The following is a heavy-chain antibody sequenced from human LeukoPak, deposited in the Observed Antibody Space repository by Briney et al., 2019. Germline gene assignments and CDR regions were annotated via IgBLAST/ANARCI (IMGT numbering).Heavy chain of an antibody. J-gene: IGHJ5*02. CDR3: ARQDSSGWYSWFDP. V-gene: IGHV4-59*08. Sequence: PSETLSLTCNVSGGSINSYYWSWIRQPPGKGLEWIGNIYYSGTTNYNPSLKSRVTISVDTSKSQFSLKLSSVTAADTAVYYCARQDSSGWYSWFDPWGQGTLVTVSS. CDR1: GGSINSYY. CDR2: IYYSGTT. D-gene: IGHD6-19*01.